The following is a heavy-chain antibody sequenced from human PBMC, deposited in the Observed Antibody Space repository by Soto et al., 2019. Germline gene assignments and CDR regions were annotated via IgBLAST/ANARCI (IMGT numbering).Heavy chain of an antibody. J-gene: IGHJ4*02. CDR1: GGSISNSVYY. CDR2: IYYSGST. V-gene: IGHV4-39*01. Sequence: SETLSLTCTVSGGSISNSVYYWTWIRQPPGKGLEWIGSIYYSGSTYYNPSLKSRVTISVDTSKNQFSLKLSSVTAADTAVYYCAKTHSDYYDSSGPFDYWGQGTLVTVSS. D-gene: IGHD3-22*01. CDR3: AKTHSDYYDSSGPFDY.